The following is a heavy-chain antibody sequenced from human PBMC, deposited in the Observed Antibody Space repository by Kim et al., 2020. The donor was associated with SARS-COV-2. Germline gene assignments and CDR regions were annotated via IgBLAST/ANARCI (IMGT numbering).Heavy chain of an antibody. CDR3: ARGRDYDPGFDY. V-gene: IGHV3-30*05. D-gene: IGHD4-17*01. J-gene: IGHJ4*02. Sequence: YYAAAVKSRFTISRENSENTLYLQMNSLGAEGTAVYYCARGRDYDPGFDYWGQGTLVTVSS.